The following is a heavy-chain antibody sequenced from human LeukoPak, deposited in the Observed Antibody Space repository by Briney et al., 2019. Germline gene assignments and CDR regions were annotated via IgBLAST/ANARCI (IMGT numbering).Heavy chain of an antibody. CDR1: GFTFSNYW. J-gene: IGHJ4*02. Sequence: PGGSLRLSCAASGFTFSNYWMNWVRQAPGKGLEWVSYISSSSGTIHYADSVKGRFTISRDNAKNSLYLQMNSLRAEDTAVYYCARGTGGLTNWGQGTLVTVSS. CDR2: ISSSSGTI. CDR3: ARGTGGLTN. V-gene: IGHV3-48*04. D-gene: IGHD3-10*01.